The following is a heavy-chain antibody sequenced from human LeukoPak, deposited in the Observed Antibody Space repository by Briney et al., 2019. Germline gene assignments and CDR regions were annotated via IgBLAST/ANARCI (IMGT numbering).Heavy chain of an antibody. CDR2: IYPGDSDT. CDR1: GYSFTSYW. Sequence: GESLKISCKGSGYSFTSYWIGWVRQMPGKGLEWMGIIYPGDSDTRYSPSFQGQVTISADKSISTGYLQWSSLKASDTAMYCWARHDSGSYYSFFDCWGQGTLVTASS. CDR3: ARHDSGSYYSFFDC. V-gene: IGHV5-51*01. J-gene: IGHJ4*02. D-gene: IGHD1-26*01.